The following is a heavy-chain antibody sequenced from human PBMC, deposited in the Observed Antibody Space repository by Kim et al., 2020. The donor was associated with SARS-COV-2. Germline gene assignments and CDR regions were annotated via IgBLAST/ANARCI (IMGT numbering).Heavy chain of an antibody. V-gene: IGHV1-18*01. J-gene: IGHJ5*02. CDR3: ARDLFGEWFGEPARNWFDP. CDR2: ISAYNGNT. D-gene: IGHD3-10*01. Sequence: ASVKVSCKASGYTFTSYGISWVRQAPGQGLEWMGWISAYNGNTNYAQKLQGRVTMTTDTSTSTAYMELRSLRSDDTAVYYCARDLFGEWFGEPARNWFDPWGQGTLVTVSS. CDR1: GYTFTSYG.